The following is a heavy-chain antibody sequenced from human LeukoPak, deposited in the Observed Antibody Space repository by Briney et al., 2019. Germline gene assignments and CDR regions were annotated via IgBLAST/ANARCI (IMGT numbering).Heavy chain of an antibody. D-gene: IGHD3-10*01. V-gene: IGHV3-53*01. Sequence: GGSLRLSCAASGFTVSSNYMSWVRQAPGKGLEWVSVIYSGGSTYYADSVKGRFTISRHNSKNTLYLQMNSLRAEDTAVYYCAKAWTMVRGVIALLYFDYWGQGTLVTVSS. CDR3: AKAWTMVRGVIALLYFDY. CDR1: GFTVSSNY. J-gene: IGHJ4*02. CDR2: IYSGGST.